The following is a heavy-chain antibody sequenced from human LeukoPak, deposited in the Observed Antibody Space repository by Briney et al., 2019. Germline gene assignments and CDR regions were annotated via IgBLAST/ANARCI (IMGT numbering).Heavy chain of an antibody. CDR1: GDSVSSTTAA. V-gene: IGHV6-1*01. CDR3: ARGQTYSGRIFDY. CDR2: TYYRSRWYS. Sequence: SQTLSLTCAISGDSVSSTTAAWNWISQSPSRGLEWLGRTYYRSRWYSDFAEYVKSLITSDPDTSKNQFSLQLNPVPPDDTAVYFCARGQTYSGRIFDYWGQGTLVTVSS. J-gene: IGHJ4*02. D-gene: IGHD1-26*01.